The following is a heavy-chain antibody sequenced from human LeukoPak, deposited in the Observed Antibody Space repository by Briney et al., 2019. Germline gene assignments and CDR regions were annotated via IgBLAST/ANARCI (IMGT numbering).Heavy chain of an antibody. CDR3: AKDRGAAAIDYFDY. J-gene: IGHJ4*02. Sequence: GGSLGLSCAASGFTFDDYAMHWVRQAPGKGLEWVSGISWNSGSIGYADSVKGRFTISRDNAKNSLYLQMNSLRAEDTALYYCAKDRGAAAIDYFDYWGQGTLVTVSS. CDR2: ISWNSGSI. CDR1: GFTFDDYA. D-gene: IGHD6-13*01. V-gene: IGHV3-9*01.